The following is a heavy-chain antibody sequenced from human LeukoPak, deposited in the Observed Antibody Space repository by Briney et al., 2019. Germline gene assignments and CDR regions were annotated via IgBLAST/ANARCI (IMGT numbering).Heavy chain of an antibody. V-gene: IGHV3-49*03. D-gene: IGHD1-1*01. CDR3: GRPDSDWSDPPGY. CDR2: IRSQVYGGTT. Sequence: GGSLRLSCSGSGFTFGDFTMNWFRQAPGKGLEWVGFIRSQVYGGTTEYGTSAKGRFIISRDDSKSVAYLQMHSLKVEDTAVYYCGRPDSDWSDPPGYWGQGTLVTVSS. J-gene: IGHJ4*02. CDR1: GFTFGDFT.